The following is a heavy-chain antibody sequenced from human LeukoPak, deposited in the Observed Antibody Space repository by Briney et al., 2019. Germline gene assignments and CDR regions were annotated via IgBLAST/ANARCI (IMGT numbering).Heavy chain of an antibody. Sequence: GGSLRLSCAASGFTFSSYAMSWVRQAPGKGLEWVSAISGSGGSTYYADSVKGRFTISRDNSKNTLYLQMNSLRAEDTAVYYCAKDSGSYCSSTSCYGGFDYWGQGTLVTVSS. CDR1: GFTFSSYA. J-gene: IGHJ4*02. V-gene: IGHV3-23*01. CDR2: ISGSGGST. D-gene: IGHD2-2*01. CDR3: AKDSGSYCSSTSCYGGFDY.